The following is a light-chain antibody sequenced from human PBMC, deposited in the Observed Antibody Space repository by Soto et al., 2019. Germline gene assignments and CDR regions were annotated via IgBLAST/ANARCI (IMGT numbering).Light chain of an antibody. CDR1: QGIGNH. J-gene: IGKJ4*01. CDR2: AAS. CDR3: QKYDSAPLT. Sequence: DIQMTQSPSSLSASVGARVTITCRASQGIGNHLAWYQQKPGKAPNLLIHAASTLQSGVPSRFSGSGSGTDFTLTISNLQPEDVAIYYCQKYDSAPLTFGGGIKVEIK. V-gene: IGKV1-27*01.